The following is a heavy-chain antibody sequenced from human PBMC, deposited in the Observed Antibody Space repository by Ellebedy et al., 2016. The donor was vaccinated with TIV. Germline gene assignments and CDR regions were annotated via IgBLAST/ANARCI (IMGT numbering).Heavy chain of an antibody. D-gene: IGHD5-18*01. CDR1: GFTFSSYG. CDR3: VRGRAMAQLYQMND. CDR2: IWNDGSNT. V-gene: IGHV3-33*01. Sequence: PGGSLRLSCEASGFTFSSYGMHWVRQAPGKGLEWVAVIWNDGSNTLYADSVKGRFTISRDNSKNTLYLQMNSLRAEDTAVYYCVRGRAMAQLYQMNDWGQGTTVTVSS. J-gene: IGHJ6*02.